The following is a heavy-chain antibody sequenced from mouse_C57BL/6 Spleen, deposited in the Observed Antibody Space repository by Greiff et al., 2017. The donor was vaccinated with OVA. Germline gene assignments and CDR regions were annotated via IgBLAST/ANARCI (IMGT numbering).Heavy chain of an antibody. CDR3: TRLRPYFDY. Sequence: VQLQESGAELVRPGASVTLSCKASGYTFTDYEMHWVKQTPVHGLEWIGAIDPETGGTAYNQKFKGKAILTADKSSSTAYMELRSLTSEDSAVYYCTRLRPYFDYWGQGTTLTVSS. CDR2: IDPETGGT. CDR1: GYTFTDYE. J-gene: IGHJ2*01. D-gene: IGHD3-2*02. V-gene: IGHV1-15*01.